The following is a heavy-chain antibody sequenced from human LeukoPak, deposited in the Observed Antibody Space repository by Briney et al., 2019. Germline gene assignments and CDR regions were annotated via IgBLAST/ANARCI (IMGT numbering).Heavy chain of an antibody. V-gene: IGHV3-74*01. CDR3: ARAGIVGATTFGY. CDR2: INSDGSST. CDR1: GFTFSSYW. D-gene: IGHD1-26*01. J-gene: IGHJ4*02. Sequence: GGSLRLSCAASGFTFSSYWMHWVRQAPGKGLVWVSRINSDGSSTSYADSVKGRFTISRDNAKNTLYLQMNSLRAEDTAVYFCARAGIVGATTFGYWGQGTLVTVSS.